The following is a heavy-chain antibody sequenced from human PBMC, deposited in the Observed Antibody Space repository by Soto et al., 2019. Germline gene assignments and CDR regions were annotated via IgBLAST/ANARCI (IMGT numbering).Heavy chain of an antibody. CDR2: ISSSSSYI. J-gene: IGHJ6*02. Sequence: LRLSCAASGFTFSSYSMDWVRQAPGKGLEWVSSISSSSSYIYYADSVKGRFTISRDNAKNSLYLQMNSLRAEDTAVYYCARDSSGWYYYYGMDVWGQGTTVTVSS. CDR3: ARDSSGWYYYYGMDV. D-gene: IGHD6-19*01. V-gene: IGHV3-21*01. CDR1: GFTFSSYS.